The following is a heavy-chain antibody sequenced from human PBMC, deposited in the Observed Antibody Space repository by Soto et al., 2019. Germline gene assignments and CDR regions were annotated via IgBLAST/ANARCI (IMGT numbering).Heavy chain of an antibody. V-gene: IGHV2-5*02. CDR2: ICWDDDK. D-gene: IGHD2-15*01. Sequence: QITLKESGPTLVKPTQTLTLTCTFSGFSLSTRGVGVGWIRQPPGKALEWLALICWDDDKRYSPSLKSRLTMIKDTSKNQVFLTMTNMDPVDTATYYCAHILVDCSGGSCYDQGFDYWGQGTLVTVSS. J-gene: IGHJ4*02. CDR1: GFSLSTRGVG. CDR3: AHILVDCSGGSCYDQGFDY.